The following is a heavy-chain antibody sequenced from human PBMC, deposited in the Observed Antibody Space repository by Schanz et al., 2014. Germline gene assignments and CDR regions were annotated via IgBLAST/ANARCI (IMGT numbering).Heavy chain of an antibody. CDR3: ARKVVATIGGYYDN. CDR1: GFTFSSYW. Sequence: EVQLVESGGGLVQPGGSLRLSCAASGFTFSSYWMHWVRQVPGKGLVWVSRINGDGSNTNYADSVRGRFTISRDNAENTLFLQMNSLRAEDTAVYYCARKVVATIGGYYDNWGQGTLVTVSS. CDR2: INGDGSNT. D-gene: IGHD5-12*01. V-gene: IGHV3-74*01. J-gene: IGHJ4*02.